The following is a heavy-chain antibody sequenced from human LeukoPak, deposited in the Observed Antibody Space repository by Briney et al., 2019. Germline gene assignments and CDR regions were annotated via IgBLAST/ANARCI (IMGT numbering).Heavy chain of an antibody. CDR3: ARVPGGQLVREYYFDY. V-gene: IGHV7-4-1*02. CDR2: INTNTGNP. D-gene: IGHD6-13*01. CDR1: GYTFTSYA. J-gene: IGHJ4*02. Sequence: ASVKVSCKASGYTFTSYAMNWVRQAPGQGLEWMGWINTNTGNPTYAQGFTGRFVFSSDTSVSTAYLQISSLKAEDTAVYYCARVPGGQLVREYYFDYWGQGTLVTVSS.